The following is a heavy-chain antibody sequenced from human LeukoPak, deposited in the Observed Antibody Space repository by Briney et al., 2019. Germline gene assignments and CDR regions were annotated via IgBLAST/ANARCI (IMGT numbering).Heavy chain of an antibody. CDR3: ARHCSGGSCYPGYYYHGMDV. CDR2: IYYSGST. J-gene: IGHJ6*02. D-gene: IGHD2-15*01. CDR1: GGSIYSYY. Sequence: PSETLSLTCTVSGGSIYSYYWSWIRQPPGKGLEWIGYIYYSGSTNYNPSLKSRVTISVDTSKNQFSLKLSSVTAADTAVYYCARHCSGGSCYPGYYYHGMDVWGQGTTVTVSS. V-gene: IGHV4-59*08.